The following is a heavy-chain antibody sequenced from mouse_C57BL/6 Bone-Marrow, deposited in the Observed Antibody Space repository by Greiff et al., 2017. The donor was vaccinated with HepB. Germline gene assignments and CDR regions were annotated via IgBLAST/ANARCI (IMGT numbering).Heavy chain of an antibody. J-gene: IGHJ2*01. V-gene: IGHV1-82*01. CDR1: GYAFSSSW. D-gene: IGHD2-2*01. CDR3: ARRMIYYGFCDY. Sequence: VKLVESGPELVKPGASVKISCKASGYAFSSSWMNWVKQRPGKGLEWIGRIYPGDGDTNYNGKFKGKATLTADKSSSTAYMQLSSLTSEDSAVYFCARRMIYYGFCDYGGKDTTLTVPS. CDR2: IYPGDGDT.